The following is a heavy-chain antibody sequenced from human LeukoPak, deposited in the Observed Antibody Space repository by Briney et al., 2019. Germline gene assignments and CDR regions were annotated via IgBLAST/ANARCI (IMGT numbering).Heavy chain of an antibody. CDR2: IYSGGNT. CDR3: AKALLDNYDSSGYSLDAFDI. CDR1: GLTVSTNY. V-gene: IGHV3-66*01. D-gene: IGHD3-22*01. J-gene: IGHJ3*02. Sequence: GGSLRLSCAASGLTVSTNYMSWVRRAPGRGLEWVSVIYSGGNTYYADPVKGRFTISRDSSKNTLYLQMNSLRAEDTAVYYCAKALLDNYDSSGYSLDAFDIWGQGTMVTVSS.